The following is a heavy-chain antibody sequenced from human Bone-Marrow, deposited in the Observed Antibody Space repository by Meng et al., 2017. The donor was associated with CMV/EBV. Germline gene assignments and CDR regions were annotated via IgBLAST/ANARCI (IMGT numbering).Heavy chain of an antibody. CDR1: GFTFSDYY. V-gene: IGHV3-11*04. D-gene: IGHD5-12*01. Sequence: GESLKISCAASGFTFSDYYMSWIRQAPGKGLEWVSYISSSGSTIYYADSVKGRFTISRDNAKNSLYLQMNSLRAEDTAVYYCARDVYPIVATIGADYYYGMDVWGQGTTVTVSS. J-gene: IGHJ6*02. CDR2: ISSSGSTI. CDR3: ARDVYPIVATIGADYYYGMDV.